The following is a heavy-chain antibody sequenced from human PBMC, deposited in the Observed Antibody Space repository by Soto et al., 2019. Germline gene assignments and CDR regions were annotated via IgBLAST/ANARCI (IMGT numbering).Heavy chain of an antibody. Sequence: GWSLRLSCAASGLSVGTNYMTWVRQAPGKGLEWVSSISSSSSYIYYADSVKGRFTISRDNAKNSLYLQMNSLRAEDTAVYYCARDYAEYSYGSYFDYWGQGTLVTVSS. J-gene: IGHJ4*02. CDR1: GLSVGTNY. D-gene: IGHD5-18*01. CDR3: ARDYAEYSYGSYFDY. CDR2: ISSSSSYI. V-gene: IGHV3-21*01.